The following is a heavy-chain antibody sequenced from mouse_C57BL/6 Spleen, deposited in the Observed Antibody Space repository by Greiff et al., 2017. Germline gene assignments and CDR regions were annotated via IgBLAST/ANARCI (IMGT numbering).Heavy chain of an antibody. J-gene: IGHJ1*03. CDR2: ISYSGST. V-gene: IGHV3-1*01. D-gene: IGHD2-4*01. CDR3: ARGDYDPFWYFDV. CDR1: GYSITSGYD. Sequence: EVQLQQSGPGMVKPSQSLSLTCTVTGYSITSGYDWHWIRHFPGNKLEWMGYISYSGSTTYNPSLKSRISITHDTSKNHFFLKLNSVTTEDTATYYCARGDYDPFWYFDVWGTGTTVTVSS.